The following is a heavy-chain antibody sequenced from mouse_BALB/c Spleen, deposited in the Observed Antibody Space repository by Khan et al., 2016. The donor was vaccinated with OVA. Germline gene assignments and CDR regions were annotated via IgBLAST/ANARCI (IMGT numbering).Heavy chain of an antibody. V-gene: IGHV2-2*02. CDR2: IWSAGST. CDR1: GFSLTNYS. D-gene: IGHD2-4*01. Sequence: QVQLKESGPGLVQPSQSLSITCTVSGFSLTNYSVHWVRQSPGKGLEWLGVIWSAGSTDYNAAFISRLTIRKDNSRSQVFFKMNSLQPNDTAIYXLARRGYDYGRGALFAYGGPGTLVTVAA. CDR3: ARRGYDYGRGALFAY. J-gene: IGHJ3*01.